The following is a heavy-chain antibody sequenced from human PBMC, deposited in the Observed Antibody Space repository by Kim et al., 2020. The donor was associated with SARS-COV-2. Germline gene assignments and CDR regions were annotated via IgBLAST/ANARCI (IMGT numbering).Heavy chain of an antibody. CDR3: ARDWGVYGTGTTGFDY. D-gene: IGHD1-1*01. Sequence: GGSLRLSCAASGFTFSSYSMNWVRQAPGKGLEWVSSISSSSSYISYADSVKGRFTISRDNAKNSLYLQMDSLRAEDTGVYYCARDWGVYGTGTTGFDYWGQGTLVTVAS. CDR1: GFTFSSYS. V-gene: IGHV3-21*01. CDR2: ISSSSSYI. J-gene: IGHJ4*02.